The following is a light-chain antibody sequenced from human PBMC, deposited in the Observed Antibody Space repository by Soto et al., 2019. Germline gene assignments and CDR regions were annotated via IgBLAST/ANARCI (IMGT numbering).Light chain of an antibody. CDR1: QSLLNANGNNY. CDR2: LXS. J-gene: IGKJ1*01. V-gene: IGKV2-28*01. CDR3: MQALQATST. Sequence: DVVMTQSRLSLLVTVGQPASTPXRSSQSLLNANGNNYLLWXLQKPGXSPQXXXFLXSNRASGVPDRFSGSGSGTDFTLEISRVEADDVGVYYCMQALQATSTFGQGTKVDI.